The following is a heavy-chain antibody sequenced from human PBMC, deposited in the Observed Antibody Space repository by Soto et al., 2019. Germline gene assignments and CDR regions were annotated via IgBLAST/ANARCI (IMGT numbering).Heavy chain of an antibody. CDR3: YTMAYYYGMDV. V-gene: IGHV1-8*01. J-gene: IGHJ6*02. CDR2: MNPNSGNT. Sequence: QVQLVRSGAEVKKPGASVKVSCKATGYTFTSFDINWVRQATGQGLEWMGWMNPNSGNTGYAQKFQGRVTMTRNTSISTAYMELSSLRSEDTAVYYCYTMAYYYGMDVWGQGTTVTVSS. CDR1: GYTFTSFD. D-gene: IGHD2-8*01.